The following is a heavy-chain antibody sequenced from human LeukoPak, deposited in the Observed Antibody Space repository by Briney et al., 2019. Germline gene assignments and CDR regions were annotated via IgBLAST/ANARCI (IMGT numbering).Heavy chain of an antibody. CDR2: IYYSGST. CDR3: ARVQLGMDAFDI. V-gene: IGHV4-30-4*08. J-gene: IGHJ3*02. D-gene: IGHD7-27*01. Sequence: SQTLSLTCPVSGGSISSGDYYWSWIRQPPGKGLEWIGYIYYSGSTYYNPSLKSRVTISVDTSKNQFSLKLSSVTAADTAVYYCARVQLGMDAFDIWGQGTMVTVSS. CDR1: GGSISSGDYY.